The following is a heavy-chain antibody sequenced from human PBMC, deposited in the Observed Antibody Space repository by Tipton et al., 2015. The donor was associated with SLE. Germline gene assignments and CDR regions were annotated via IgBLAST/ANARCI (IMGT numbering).Heavy chain of an antibody. J-gene: IGHJ5*02. D-gene: IGHD4-17*01. Sequence: TLSLTCAVHGGSISGNYWNWIRQPPGEGLEWIGYIYYSGSTYYNPSLRSRVTISVDTSKNQFSLKLSSVTAADTAVYYCARLPTGFPNWFDPWGQGTLVTVSS. CDR1: GGSISGNY. CDR3: ARLPTGFPNWFDP. CDR2: IYYSGST. V-gene: IGHV4-59*04.